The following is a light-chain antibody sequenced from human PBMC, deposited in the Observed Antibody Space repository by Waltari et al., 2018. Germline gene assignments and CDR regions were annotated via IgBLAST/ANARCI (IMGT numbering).Light chain of an antibody. J-gene: IGKJ1*01. CDR1: QGISNS. Sequence: DIQMTQSPSSVSASVGDRVTITCRASQGISNSLAWYQQKPGNAPTVLIYSASTLQRGVPPRFSGSGSGTDFTLTINSLQPEDFATYFCQQGASVPPTFGQGT. CDR3: QQGASVPPT. V-gene: IGKV1-12*01. CDR2: SAS.